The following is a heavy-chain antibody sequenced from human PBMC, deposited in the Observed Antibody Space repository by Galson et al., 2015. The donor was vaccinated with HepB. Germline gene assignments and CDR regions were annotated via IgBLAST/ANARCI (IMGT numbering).Heavy chain of an antibody. CDR2: ISGSGGST. V-gene: IGHV3-23*01. J-gene: IGHJ6*02. Sequence: SLRLSCAASGFTFSSYAMSWVRQAPGKGLEWVSSISGSGGSTYYANFVRGRFIISRDNSKNTLFLQVNSLRAEDTALYYCAKIGETGMDVWGQGTTVTVSS. D-gene: IGHD3-3*01. CDR1: GFTFSSYA. CDR3: AKIGETGMDV.